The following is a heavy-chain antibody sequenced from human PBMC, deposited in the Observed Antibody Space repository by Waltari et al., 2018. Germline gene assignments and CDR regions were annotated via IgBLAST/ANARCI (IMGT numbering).Heavy chain of an antibody. D-gene: IGHD6-19*01. V-gene: IGHV4-38-2*01. CDR2: IYHSGST. CDR1: GYSISSGYY. J-gene: IGHJ1*01. CDR3: ARLGSIAVAERYFQH. Sequence: QVQLQESGPGLVKPSETLSLTCAVSGYSISSGYYWGWIRQPPGKGLEWIGSIYHSGSTYYNPSLKSRVTISVDTSKNQFSLKLSSVTAADTAVYYCARLGSIAVAERYFQHWGQGTLVTVSS.